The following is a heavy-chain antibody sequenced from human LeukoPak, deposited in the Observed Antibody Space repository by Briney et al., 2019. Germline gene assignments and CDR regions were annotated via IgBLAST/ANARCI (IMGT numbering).Heavy chain of an antibody. J-gene: IGHJ6*02. D-gene: IGHD2-2*01. Sequence: ASVKVSCKASGGTFSSYAISWVRQAPGQGLEWMGGIIPIFGTANYAQKFRGRVTITADESTSTAYMELSSLRSEDTAVYYCAISYCSSTSCYYYYGMDVWGQGTTVTVSS. V-gene: IGHV1-69*13. CDR2: IIPIFGTA. CDR1: GGTFSSYA. CDR3: AISYCSSTSCYYYYGMDV.